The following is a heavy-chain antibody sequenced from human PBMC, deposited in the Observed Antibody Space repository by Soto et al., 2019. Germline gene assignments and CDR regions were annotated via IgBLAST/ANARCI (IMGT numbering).Heavy chain of an antibody. D-gene: IGHD2-15*01. CDR1: GFTFTTYV. CDR2: ISGTGGST. CDR3: AKGGFSGDPLFDY. Sequence: EVQVLESGGGLVQPGGSLRLSCAASGFTFTTYVMSWVRQAPGKGLEWVSSISGTGGSTNYADSVKGRFTISRDNSKNTLSLQMTSLRVEDTAGYYCAKGGFSGDPLFDYWGQGTLVTVSS. J-gene: IGHJ4*02. V-gene: IGHV3-23*01.